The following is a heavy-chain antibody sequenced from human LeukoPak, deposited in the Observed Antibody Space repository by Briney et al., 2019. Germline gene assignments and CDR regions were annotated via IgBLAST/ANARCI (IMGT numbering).Heavy chain of an antibody. D-gene: IGHD5-18*01. CDR2: IYYSGST. V-gene: IGHV4-39*01. CDR1: GGSVSSSGYY. CDR3: ARLGGYSYGRFDY. Sequence: KPSETLSLTCTVSGGSVSSSGYYWGWIRQPPGKGLECIGSIYYSGSTYYNPSLKSRVTISADTSKNQLSLNLSSVTAADTAVYYCARLGGYSYGRFDYWGQGTLVTVSS. J-gene: IGHJ4*02.